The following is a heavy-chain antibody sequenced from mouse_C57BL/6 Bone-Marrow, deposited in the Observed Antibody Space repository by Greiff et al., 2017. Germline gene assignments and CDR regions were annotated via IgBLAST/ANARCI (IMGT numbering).Heavy chain of an antibody. V-gene: IGHV14-4*01. Sequence: VQLQQSGAELVRPGASVKLSCTASGFNIKDDYMHWVKQRPEQGLEWIGWIDPENGDTEYASKFQGKATITADTSSNTAYLQLSSLTSEDTAVYYCTTYPSYYDGSSYPLFDYWGQGTTLTVSS. CDR2: IDPENGDT. CDR3: TTYPSYYDGSSYPLFDY. J-gene: IGHJ2*01. CDR1: GFNIKDDY. D-gene: IGHD1-1*01.